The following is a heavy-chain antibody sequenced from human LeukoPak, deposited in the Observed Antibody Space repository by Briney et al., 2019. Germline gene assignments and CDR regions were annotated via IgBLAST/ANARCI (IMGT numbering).Heavy chain of an antibody. CDR2: IYYSGST. Sequence: SETLSLTCTVSGGSISSGDYYWSWIRQPPGKGLEWIGYIYYSGSTYYNPSLKSRVTISVDTSKNQFSLKLSSVTAADTAVYYCARDRRAHPGVAGPLPIYWYFDLWGRGILVTVSS. CDR3: ARDRRAHPGVAGPLPIYWYFDL. J-gene: IGHJ2*01. V-gene: IGHV4-30-4*01. D-gene: IGHD1-1*01. CDR1: GGSISSGDYY.